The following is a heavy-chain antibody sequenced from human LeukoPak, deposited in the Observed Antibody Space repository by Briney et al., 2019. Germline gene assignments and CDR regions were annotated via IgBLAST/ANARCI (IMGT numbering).Heavy chain of an antibody. Sequence: GASLKISCKGSGYSFTSYWIGWVRQMPGKGLEWMGIIYPGDSDTRYSPSFQGQVTISADKPISTAYLQWSSLKASDTAMYYCARRRDGYNLGLDYWGQGTLVTVSS. CDR2: IYPGDSDT. J-gene: IGHJ4*02. V-gene: IGHV5-51*01. CDR3: ARRRDGYNLGLDY. CDR1: GYSFTSYW. D-gene: IGHD5-24*01.